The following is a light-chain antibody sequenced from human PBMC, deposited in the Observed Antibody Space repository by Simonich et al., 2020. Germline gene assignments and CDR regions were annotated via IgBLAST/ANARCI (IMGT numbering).Light chain of an antibody. CDR3: QQYGSSIT. J-gene: IGKJ5*01. Sequence: EIVMTQSPATLSVSPGERATLSCRASQSVSRTSAWYQQKPGQAPRLLIYGASTRATGIPARFSGSGSGTEFTLTISSLQSEDVAVYYCQQYGSSITFGQGTRLEIK. CDR1: QSVSRT. CDR2: GAS. V-gene: IGKV3-15*01.